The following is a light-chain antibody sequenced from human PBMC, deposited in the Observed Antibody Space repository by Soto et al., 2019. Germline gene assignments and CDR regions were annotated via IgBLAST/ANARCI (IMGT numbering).Light chain of an antibody. Sequence: DVQMTQSPSSLSASVGDRVSITCQASQNINNYLNWYQQKPGRAPKLLIYDASNLEAGVPSRFRGSGSGTDFTFTISRLQPEDIATYYCQQYENLPTFGQGTRLEIK. J-gene: IGKJ5*01. CDR3: QQYENLPT. CDR1: QNINNY. V-gene: IGKV1-33*01. CDR2: DAS.